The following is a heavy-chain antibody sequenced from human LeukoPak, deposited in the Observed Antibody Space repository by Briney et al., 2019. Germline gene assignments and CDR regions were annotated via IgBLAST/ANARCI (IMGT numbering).Heavy chain of an antibody. J-gene: IGHJ4*02. CDR3: ARAQDRSITIFGVVADD. D-gene: IGHD3-3*01. Sequence: ASVKVSCKASGYTFTSYGISWVRQAPGQGLEWMGWISAYNGNTNYAQKLQGRVTMTTDTSTSTAYMELRSLRSDDTAVYYCARAQDRSITIFGVVADDWGQGTLVTVSS. CDR2: ISAYNGNT. V-gene: IGHV1-18*01. CDR1: GYTFTSYG.